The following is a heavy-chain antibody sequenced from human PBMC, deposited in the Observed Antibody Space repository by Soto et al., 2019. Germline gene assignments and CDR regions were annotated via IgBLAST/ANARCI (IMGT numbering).Heavy chain of an antibody. D-gene: IGHD2-2*02. V-gene: IGHV3-21*01. CDR1: GFTFSTYS. J-gene: IGHJ6*02. Sequence: GGSLRLSCVGSGFTFSTYSINWVRQAPGKGLERVSSISSRSDIYYADSVKGRFTISRDNAKNSVSLQMNSLRAEDTAVYCCAREYTAWPLAYGLDVWGQGTTVTVSS. CDR3: AREYTAWPLAYGLDV. CDR2: ISSRSDI.